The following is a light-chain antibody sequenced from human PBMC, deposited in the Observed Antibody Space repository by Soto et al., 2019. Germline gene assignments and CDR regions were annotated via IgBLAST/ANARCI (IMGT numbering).Light chain of an antibody. J-gene: IGKJ3*01. V-gene: IGKV3-20*01. Sequence: ETVLTQSPGTLSLSPGERATLSCRASQSVSSRSLAWYQQKPGQAPRLLIYGASSRATGIPDRFSGSGSGTDLTLTISRLEPEDFAVYYCQQYERGFTFGPGTKVDI. CDR2: GAS. CDR3: QQYERGFT. CDR1: QSVSSRS.